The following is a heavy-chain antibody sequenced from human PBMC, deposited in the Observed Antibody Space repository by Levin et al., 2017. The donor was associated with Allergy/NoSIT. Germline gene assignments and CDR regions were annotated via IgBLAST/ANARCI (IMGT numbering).Heavy chain of an antibody. CDR2: IPYSGSA. D-gene: IGHD6-13*01. V-gene: IGHV4-39*01. CDR3: ARHSQRAASDSSWLLRLHS. CDR1: GASITSGTYY. J-gene: IGHJ4*02. Sequence: SETLSLTCTVSGASITSGTYYWGWVRQPPGTGLEWIASIPYSGSAYYDPSLKSRVTISVDTSKNEFSLSLRSVTAADTAVYYCARHSQRAASDSSWLLRLHSWGQGTLVTVSS.